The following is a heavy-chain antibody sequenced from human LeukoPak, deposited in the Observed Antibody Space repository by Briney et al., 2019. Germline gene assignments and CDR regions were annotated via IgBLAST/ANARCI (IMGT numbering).Heavy chain of an antibody. CDR2: ISYSGST. CDR1: GGSISSSNYY. V-gene: IGHV4-39*07. Sequence: TSETLSLTCTVSGGSISSSNYYWGWIRQPPGKGLEWIGSISYSGSTYYNPSLKSRVTISVDTSKNQFSLKLSSVTAADTAVYYCARAPIAVAGYSTFDYWGQGTLVTVSS. CDR3: ARAPIAVAGYSTFDY. D-gene: IGHD6-19*01. J-gene: IGHJ4*02.